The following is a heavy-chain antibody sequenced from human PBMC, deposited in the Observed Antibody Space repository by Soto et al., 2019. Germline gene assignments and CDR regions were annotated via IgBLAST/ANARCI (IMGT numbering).Heavy chain of an antibody. D-gene: IGHD1-1*01. J-gene: IGHJ3*02. V-gene: IGHV1-45*02. CDR3: ARSPFAGSDAFDI. Sequence: QMQLVQSGAEVQKTGSAVKVSCKASGYTFTFRYLHWVRQAPGQALEWMGWITPFKSDTNYAQKFQDRVTITRDRSVSTAYMELSNLRSDDTAMYYCARSPFAGSDAFDIWGQGTMVTVSS. CDR2: ITPFKSDT. CDR1: GYTFTFRY.